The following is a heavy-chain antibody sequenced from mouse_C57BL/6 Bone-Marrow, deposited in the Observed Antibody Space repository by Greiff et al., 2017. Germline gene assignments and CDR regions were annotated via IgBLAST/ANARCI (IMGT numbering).Heavy chain of an antibody. J-gene: IGHJ1*03. CDR3: ARDRYYGSSYWYFDV. CDR1: GYSITSGYY. CDR2: IRYDGSN. D-gene: IGHD1-1*01. V-gene: IGHV3-6*01. Sequence: EVQLQESGPGLVKPSQSLSLTCSVTGYSITSGYYWNWIRQFPGNKLEWMGYIRYDGSNNYNPSLKNRIPITSDPSKNQFFLKLNSVTTEDTATYYWARDRYYGSSYWYFDVWGTGTTVTVSS.